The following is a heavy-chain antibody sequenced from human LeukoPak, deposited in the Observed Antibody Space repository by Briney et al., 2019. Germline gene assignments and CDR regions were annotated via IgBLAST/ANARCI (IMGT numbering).Heavy chain of an antibody. CDR1: GYTFTIYD. CDR2: INPNSGNT. CDR3: ASQTTVTSYDAFDI. V-gene: IGHV1-8*03. Sequence: GAVRVSCKPSGYTFTIYDINGVRQAPGEGREWMGWINPNSGNTGYAQKFQGRVTITTNTSISTAYMELSSLRSEDTAVYYCASQTTVTSYDAFDIWGQGTMVTVSS. D-gene: IGHD4-17*01. J-gene: IGHJ3*02.